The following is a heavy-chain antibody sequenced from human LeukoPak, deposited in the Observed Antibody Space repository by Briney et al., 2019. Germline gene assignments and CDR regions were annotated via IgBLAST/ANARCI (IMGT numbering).Heavy chain of an antibody. CDR3: ARHTAVAGPGGFDP. CDR2: SYPGDSDT. V-gene: IGHV5-51*01. Sequence: GASLQISCKGSGSIFTSYWIGWVRQLPGKGLEWMGISYPGDSDTRYSPSFQGQVTISADKSISTAYLQWSSLKASDTAMYYCARHTAVAGPGGFDPWGQGTLVTVSS. J-gene: IGHJ5*02. CDR1: GSIFTSYW. D-gene: IGHD6-19*01.